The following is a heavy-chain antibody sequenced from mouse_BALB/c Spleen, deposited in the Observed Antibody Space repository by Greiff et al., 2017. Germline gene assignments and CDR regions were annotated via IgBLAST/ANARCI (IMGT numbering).Heavy chain of an antibody. D-gene: IGHD1-1*01. J-gene: IGHJ2*01. V-gene: IGHV1S29*02. CDR2: IYPYNGGT. Sequence: QLQQSGPELVKPGTSVKISCKASGYTFTDYNMHWVKQSHGKSLEWIGYIYPYNGGTGYNQKFKSKATLTVDNSSSTAYMELRSLTSEDSAVYYCARSGESYYYGLDYWGQGTTLTVSS. CDR3: ARSGESYYYGLDY. CDR1: GYTFTDYN.